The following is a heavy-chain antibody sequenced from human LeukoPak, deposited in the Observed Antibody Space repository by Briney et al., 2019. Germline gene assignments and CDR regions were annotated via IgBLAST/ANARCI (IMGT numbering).Heavy chain of an antibody. CDR3: AKVDSDDFDY. CDR1: GFPFSSYV. V-gene: IGHV3-23*01. Sequence: GGSLRLSCAASGFPFSSYVMNWVRQAPGKGLEWVSAISGSGGSTYYADSVKGRFTISRDNSKNTLYLQMNSLRAEDTAVYYCAKVDSDDFDYWGQGTLVTVSS. J-gene: IGHJ4*02. D-gene: IGHD2-15*01. CDR2: ISGSGGST.